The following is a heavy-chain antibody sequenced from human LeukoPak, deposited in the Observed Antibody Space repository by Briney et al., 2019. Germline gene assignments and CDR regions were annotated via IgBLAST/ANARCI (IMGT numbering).Heavy chain of an antibody. Sequence: SETPSLTCTVSLDSTTSNFWSWVRQPPGKGLEWIGEIHRSGSPNYNPPLQSRATISIDRSRNQIVLELASVTAADTAVYYCAREILGGFNPGAYWGQGTLVTVSS. D-gene: IGHD1-14*01. CDR1: LDSTTSNF. CDR3: AREILGGFNPGAY. V-gene: IGHV4-4*02. J-gene: IGHJ4*02. CDR2: IHRSGSP.